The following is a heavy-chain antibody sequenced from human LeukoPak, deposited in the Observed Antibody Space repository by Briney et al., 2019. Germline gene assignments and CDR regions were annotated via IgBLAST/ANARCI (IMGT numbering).Heavy chain of an antibody. J-gene: IGHJ4*02. CDR1: GGSFSGYY. Sequence: SETLXXTCAVYGGSFSGYYWSWIRQPPGKGLEWIGEINHSGSTNYNPSLKSRVTISVDTSKNQFSLKLSYVNAAGTAVYYCXRXGVEMATEXXRYFDYWGXGTLVTVSS. CDR2: INHSGST. D-gene: IGHD5-24*01. V-gene: IGHV4-34*01. CDR3: XRXGVEMATEXXRYFDY.